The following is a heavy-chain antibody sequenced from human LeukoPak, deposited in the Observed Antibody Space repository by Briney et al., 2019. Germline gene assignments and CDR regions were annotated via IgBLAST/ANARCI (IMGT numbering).Heavy chain of an antibody. Sequence: GGSLRLSCAASGFTFSSYSMNWVRQAPGKGLEWVSSISSSSSYIYYADSAKGRFTISRDNAKNSLYLQMNSLRAEDTAVYYCARVAGYDSIRDAFDIWGQGTMVTVSS. V-gene: IGHV3-21*01. D-gene: IGHD5-12*01. CDR2: ISSSSSYI. J-gene: IGHJ3*02. CDR3: ARVAGYDSIRDAFDI. CDR1: GFTFSSYS.